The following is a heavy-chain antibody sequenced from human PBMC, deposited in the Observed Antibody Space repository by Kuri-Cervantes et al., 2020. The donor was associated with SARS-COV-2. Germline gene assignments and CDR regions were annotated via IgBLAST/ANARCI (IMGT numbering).Heavy chain of an antibody. J-gene: IGHJ6*02. V-gene: IGHV5-51*01. CDR1: GYTFTSYD. Sequence: KVSCKASGYTFTSYDINWVRQATGQGLEWMGIIYPGDSDTRYSPSFQGQVTISADKSISTAYLQWSSLRAEDTAVYYCAKVPPTVTPRYYYGMDVWGQGTTVTVSS. CDR3: AKVPPTVTPRYYYGMDV. CDR2: IYPGDSDT. D-gene: IGHD4-11*01.